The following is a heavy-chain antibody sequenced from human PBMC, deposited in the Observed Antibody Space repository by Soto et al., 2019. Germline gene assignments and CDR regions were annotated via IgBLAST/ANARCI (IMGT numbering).Heavy chain of an antibody. D-gene: IGHD2-2*01. V-gene: IGHV1-18*01. J-gene: IGHJ6*02. CDR3: ARVSSYCSSTSCYSYFYYYGMDV. CDR1: GYTFTSYG. Sequence: RASVKVSCKASGYTFTSYGISWVRQAPGQGLEWMGWISAYNGNTNYAQKLQGRVTMTTDTSTSTAYMELRSLRSDDTAVYYCARVSSYCSSTSCYSYFYYYGMDVWGQGTTVTVSS. CDR2: ISAYNGNT.